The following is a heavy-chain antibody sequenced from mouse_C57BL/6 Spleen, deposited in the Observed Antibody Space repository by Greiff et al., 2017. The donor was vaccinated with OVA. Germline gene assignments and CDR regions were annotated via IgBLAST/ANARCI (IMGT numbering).Heavy chain of an antibody. D-gene: IGHD4-1*01. V-gene: IGHV1-55*01. J-gene: IGHJ2*01. CDR2: IYPGSGST. CDR1: GYTFTSYW. CDR3: ARANWALDY. Sequence: QVQLKQPGAELVKPGASVKMSCKASGYTFTSYWITWVKQTPGQGLEWIGDIYPGSGSTNYTEKFKSQATLTVDTSSSTAYMQLSSLTSEDAAVDYCARANWALDYWGQGTTLTVSS.